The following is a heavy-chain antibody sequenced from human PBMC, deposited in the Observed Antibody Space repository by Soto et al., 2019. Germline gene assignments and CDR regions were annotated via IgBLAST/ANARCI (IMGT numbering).Heavy chain of an antibody. CDR3: AKGRVAAIAYFDY. CDR1: GFTFDDYA. Sequence: EVQLVESGGGLVQPGRSLRLSCAASGFTFDDYAMHWVRQAPGKGLEWVSGISWNSGSIGYADSVKGRFTISRDNAKNSLYLQMNSLRAEDTALYYCAKGRVAAIAYFDYWGQGTLVTVSS. J-gene: IGHJ4*02. CDR2: ISWNSGSI. V-gene: IGHV3-9*01. D-gene: IGHD6-19*01.